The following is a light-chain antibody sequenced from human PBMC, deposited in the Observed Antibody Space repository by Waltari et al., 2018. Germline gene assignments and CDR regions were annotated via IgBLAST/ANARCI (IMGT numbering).Light chain of an antibody. V-gene: IGKV3-15*01. CDR2: GAS. Sequence: EIVMTQSPATLSVSPGERATLSCRASQSINNNVAWYQHKPGQAPRLLISGASTRASSLTARFTGGGSGTEFTLTISGLQSDDVAVYYCQQYSSWPRTFGQGTQVET. CDR3: QQYSSWPRT. CDR1: QSINNN. J-gene: IGKJ1*01.